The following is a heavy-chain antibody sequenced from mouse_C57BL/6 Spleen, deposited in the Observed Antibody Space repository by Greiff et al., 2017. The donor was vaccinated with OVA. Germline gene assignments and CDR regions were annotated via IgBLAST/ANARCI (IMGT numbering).Heavy chain of an antibody. CDR1: GYTFTSYW. CDR2: IDPSDSET. Sequence: QVQLQQPGAELVRPGSSVKLSCKASGYTFTSYWMHWVKQRPIQGLEWIGNIDPSDSETHYNQKFKDKATLTVDKSSSTAYMQLSSLTSEDSAVYDCARNDYGSSYSDYWGQGTTLTVSS. J-gene: IGHJ2*01. CDR3: ARNDYGSSYSDY. V-gene: IGHV1-52*01. D-gene: IGHD1-1*01.